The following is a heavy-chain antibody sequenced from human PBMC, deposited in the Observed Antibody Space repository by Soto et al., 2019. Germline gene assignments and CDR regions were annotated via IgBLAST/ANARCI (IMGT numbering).Heavy chain of an antibody. Sequence: SETLSLTCTVSVGSIRSYYWSWIRQPAGKGVEWIGRIHTSGSTNYNPSLKSRVTMSVDTSKKQFSLKLSSVTAADTAVYYCAGGPDGYYGMNVWGQGTAVTVS. CDR1: VGSIRSYY. D-gene: IGHD3-16*01. CDR3: AGGPDGYYGMNV. V-gene: IGHV4-4*07. CDR2: IHTSGST. J-gene: IGHJ6*02.